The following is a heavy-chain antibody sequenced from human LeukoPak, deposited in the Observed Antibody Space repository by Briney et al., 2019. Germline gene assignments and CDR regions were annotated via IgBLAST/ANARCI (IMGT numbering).Heavy chain of an antibody. J-gene: IGHJ4*02. CDR3: ARLSQTPDYYTLGGYYYLGY. D-gene: IGHD3-10*01. V-gene: IGHV1-8*01. Sequence: GSVKVSCKASRYTFTSYVINGVREAAGHGREGMGWMNPNTGRTGYAQKFQGRITMTRDTSINTAYMELTNLRSEDTAIYYCARLSQTPDYYTLGGYYYLGYWGQGTPVTVSS. CDR1: RYTFTSYV. CDR2: MNPNTGRT.